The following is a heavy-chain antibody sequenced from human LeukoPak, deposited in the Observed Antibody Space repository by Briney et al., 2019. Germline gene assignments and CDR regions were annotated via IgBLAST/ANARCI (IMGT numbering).Heavy chain of an antibody. CDR2: IYHSGNT. V-gene: IGHV4-31*03. CDR3: ARANYYDSTGYLPVVYPSDF. D-gene: IGHD3-22*01. J-gene: IGHJ4*02. Sequence: SETLSLTCTVSGGSISSGDYYWSWIRQDPAKDLEWIGYIYHSGNTYYNPSLKSRVTVSLDTSKNQFSLKLRSVTAADTAVYYCARANYYDSTGYLPVVYPSDFWGQGTLVTVSS. CDR1: GGSISSGDYY.